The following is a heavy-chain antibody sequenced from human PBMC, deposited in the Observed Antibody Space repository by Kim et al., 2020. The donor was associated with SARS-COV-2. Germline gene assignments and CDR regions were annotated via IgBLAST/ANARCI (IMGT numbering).Heavy chain of an antibody. CDR3: ARTGLTYYDFGIAPLTNW. CDR2: INHSGST. J-gene: IGHJ5*01. CDR1: GGSFSGYY. V-gene: IGHV4-34*01. Sequence: SETLSLTCAVYGGSFSGYYWSWIRQPPGKGLEWIGEINHSGSTNYNPSLKSRVTISVDTSKNQFSLKLSSVTAADTSVYYCARTGLTYYDFGIAPLTNW. D-gene: IGHD3-3*01.